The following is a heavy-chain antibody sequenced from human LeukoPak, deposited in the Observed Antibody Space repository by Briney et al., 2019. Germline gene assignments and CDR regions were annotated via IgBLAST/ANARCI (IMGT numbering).Heavy chain of an antibody. CDR2: TSPDGNIK. V-gene: IGHV3-30-3*01. J-gene: IGHJ4*02. Sequence: GGSLRLSCAASGFTFSSYAMHWVRQAPGKGLEWVAVTSPDGNIKYYADSVKGRFTISRDNSKNTLYLQMNSLRGEDTGVYYCARDPVPATARHFDYWGQGTLVTVSS. CDR3: ARDPVPATARHFDY. D-gene: IGHD1-1*01. CDR1: GFTFSSYA.